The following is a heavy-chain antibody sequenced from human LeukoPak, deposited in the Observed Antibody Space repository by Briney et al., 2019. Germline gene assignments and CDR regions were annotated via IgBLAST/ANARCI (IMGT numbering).Heavy chain of an antibody. CDR3: ASRSEDYGDYLGYYYYYGMDV. CDR2: MNPNSGNT. J-gene: IGHJ6*02. CDR1: GYTFTSYD. D-gene: IGHD4-17*01. Sequence: GASVKVSCKASGYTFTSYDINWVRQATGQGLEWMGWMNPNSGNTGYAQKFQGRVTMTRNTSISTAYMELSSLRSEDTAVYYCASRSEDYGDYLGYYYYYGMDVWGQGTTATVSS. V-gene: IGHV1-8*01.